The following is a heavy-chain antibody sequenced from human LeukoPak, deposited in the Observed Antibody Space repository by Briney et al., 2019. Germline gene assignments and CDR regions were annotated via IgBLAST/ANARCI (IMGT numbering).Heavy chain of an antibody. J-gene: IGHJ4*02. V-gene: IGHV4-34*01. CDR2: INHSGST. CDR1: GGSFSGYY. D-gene: IGHD6-13*01. CDR3: ARGVWAAAGKFDY. Sequence: NSSETLSLTCAVYGGSFSGYYWSWLRQPPGKGLEWRGEINHSGSTNYNPSLKSRVTISVDTSKNQFSLKLSSVTAADTAVYYCARGVWAAAGKFDYWGQGTLVTVYS.